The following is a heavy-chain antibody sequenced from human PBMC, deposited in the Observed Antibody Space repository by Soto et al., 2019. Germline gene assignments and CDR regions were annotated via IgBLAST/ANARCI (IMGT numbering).Heavy chain of an antibody. CDR2: IYYSGYT. CDR1: GGSISSSSYY. CDR3: ARHNGPLHVGYYYDMDV. V-gene: IGHV4-39*01. J-gene: IGHJ6*02. D-gene: IGHD3-16*01. Sequence: QLQLQESGPGLVKPSETLSLTCTVSGGSISSSSYYWGWIRQPPGKGLEWIGSIYYSGYTYYNPSIKRRVTLSLATSTNPFTLKRSSVTAADTAVYFCARHNGPLHVGYYYDMDVWGHGTTVTVSS.